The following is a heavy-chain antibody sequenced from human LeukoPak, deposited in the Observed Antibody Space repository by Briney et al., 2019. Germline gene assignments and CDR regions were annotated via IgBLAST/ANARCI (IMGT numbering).Heavy chain of an antibody. Sequence: GGSLRLSCAASGFTFSSYAMHWVRQAPGKGLEYVSAISSNGGSTYYANSVKGRFTISRDNSKNTLYLQMNSLRAEDTAVYYCPRCLGGGNVSDTYWYFDLWGRGSLVTVSS. CDR3: PRCLGGGNVSDTYWYFDL. CDR1: GFTFSSYA. CDR2: ISSNGGST. D-gene: IGHD4-23*01. J-gene: IGHJ2*01. V-gene: IGHV3-64*01.